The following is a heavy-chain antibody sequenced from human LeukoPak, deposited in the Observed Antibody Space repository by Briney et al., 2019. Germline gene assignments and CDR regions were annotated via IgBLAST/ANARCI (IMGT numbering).Heavy chain of an antibody. D-gene: IGHD2-2*01. V-gene: IGHV3-23*01. CDR1: GFTFSSYA. CDR2: ISGSGGST. Sequence: PTGGSLRLSCAASGFTFSSYAMSWVRQAPGKGLEWVSAISGSGGSTYYADSVKGRFTISRDNSKNTLYLQMNSLRAEDTAVYYCAKDVVPAAQYYFDYWGQGTLVTVSS. CDR3: AKDVVPAAQYYFDY. J-gene: IGHJ4*02.